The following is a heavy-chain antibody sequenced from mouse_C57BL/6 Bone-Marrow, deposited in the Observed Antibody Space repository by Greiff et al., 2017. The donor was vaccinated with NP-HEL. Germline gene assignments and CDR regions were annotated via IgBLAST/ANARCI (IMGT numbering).Heavy chain of an antibody. V-gene: IGHV5-17*01. J-gene: IGHJ3*01. Sequence: DVMLVESGGGLVKPGGSLKLSCAASGFTFSDYGMHWVRQAPEKGLEWVAYISSGSSTIYYADTVKGRFTISRDNAKNTLCLQITSLRSGDTAMYYCARDDYDGFAYWGQGTLDTVSA. CDR3: ARDDYDGFAY. CDR1: GFTFSDYG. CDR2: ISSGSSTI. D-gene: IGHD2-4*01.